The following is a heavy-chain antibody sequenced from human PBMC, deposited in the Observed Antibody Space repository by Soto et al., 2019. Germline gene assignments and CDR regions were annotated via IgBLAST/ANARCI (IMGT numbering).Heavy chain of an antibody. D-gene: IGHD3-9*01. CDR2: TYHSGNP. J-gene: IGHJ2*01. Sequence: SETLSLTCAVSGDTISTGGYSWTWIRQPPGKALEWIGHTYHSGNPYYNPSLKSRVIISVDRSKNQFSLKLSSVTAADTAVYYCARHVAMYYDILTGYQNWYFDLWGRGTLVTVSS. CDR3: ARHVAMYYDILTGYQNWYFDL. V-gene: IGHV4-30-2*01. CDR1: GDTISTGGYS.